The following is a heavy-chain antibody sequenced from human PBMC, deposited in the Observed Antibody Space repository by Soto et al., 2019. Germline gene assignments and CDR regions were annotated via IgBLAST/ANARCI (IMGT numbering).Heavy chain of an antibody. J-gene: IGHJ6*02. CDR2: INHSGST. D-gene: IGHD3-16*02. V-gene: IGHV4-34*01. CDR3: ARGSMITFGGVIVGHMDV. Sequence: SETLSLTCTVSGWSFSGYYWSWIRQPPGKGLEWIGEINHSGSTNYNPSLKSRVTISVDTSKNQFSLKLSSVTAADTAVYYCARGSMITFGGVIVGHMDVWGQGTTVTVSS. CDR1: GWSFSGYY.